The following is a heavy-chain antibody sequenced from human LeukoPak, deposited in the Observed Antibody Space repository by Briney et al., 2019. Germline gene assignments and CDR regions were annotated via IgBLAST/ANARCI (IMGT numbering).Heavy chain of an antibody. J-gene: IGHJ6*03. Sequence: ASVKVSCKASGGTFSSYAISWVRQAPGQGLEWMGGIIPILGTANYAQKFQGRVTITADESTSTAYMELSSLRSEDTAVYYCARGLGYCSSTSCYGPWFYYYYMDVWGKGTTVTISS. CDR3: ARGLGYCSSTSCYGPWFYYYYMDV. CDR2: IIPILGTA. CDR1: GGTFSSYA. D-gene: IGHD2-2*01. V-gene: IGHV1-69*13.